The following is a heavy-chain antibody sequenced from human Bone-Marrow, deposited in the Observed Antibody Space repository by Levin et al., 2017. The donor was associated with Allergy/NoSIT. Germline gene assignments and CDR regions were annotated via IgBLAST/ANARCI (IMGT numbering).Heavy chain of an antibody. CDR2: IYYSGST. V-gene: IGHV4-30-4*01. D-gene: IGHD6-13*01. CDR1: GGSISSGDYY. Sequence: SETLSLTCTVSGGSISSGDYYWSWIRQPPGKGLEWIGYIYYSGSTYYNPSLKSRVTISVDTSKNQFSLKLSSVTAADTAVYYCARGEQQLVPCYFDYWGQGTLVTVSS. J-gene: IGHJ4*02. CDR3: ARGEQQLVPCYFDY.